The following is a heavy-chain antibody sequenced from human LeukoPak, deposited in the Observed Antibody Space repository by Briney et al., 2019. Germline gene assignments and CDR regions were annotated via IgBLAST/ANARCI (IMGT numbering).Heavy chain of an antibody. CDR3: ASRSLGVFDS. V-gene: IGHV1-2*06. Sequence: ASVKVSCKASGYTLTDYYMHWVRQAPGQGLEWMGRINPNSGGTNYAQKFQGRVTMTRDTSISTAYMELSRLTSDDTAIYYCASRSLGVFDSWGQGTLVTVSS. D-gene: IGHD3-16*01. CDR1: GYTLTDYY. CDR2: INPNSGGT. J-gene: IGHJ4*02.